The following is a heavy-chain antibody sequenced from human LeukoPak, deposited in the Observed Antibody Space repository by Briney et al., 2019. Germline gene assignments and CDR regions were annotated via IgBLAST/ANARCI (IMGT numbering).Heavy chain of an antibody. J-gene: IGHJ5*02. CDR1: GFTFSSYG. D-gene: IGHD3-10*01. CDR2: ISGSGGST. V-gene: IGHV3-23*01. Sequence: GGTLRLSCAASGFTFSSYGMSWVRQAPGKGLEWVSAISGSGGSTYYADSVKGRFTISRDNSKNTLYLQMNSLRAEDTAVYYCAKSRYYGSGRHNWFDPWGQGTLVTVSS. CDR3: AKSRYYGSGRHNWFDP.